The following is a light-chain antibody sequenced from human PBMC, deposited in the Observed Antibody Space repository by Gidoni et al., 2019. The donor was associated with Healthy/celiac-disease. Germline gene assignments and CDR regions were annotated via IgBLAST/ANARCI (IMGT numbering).Light chain of an antibody. CDR3: QVWDSSSDHPE. CDR1: NIGRKS. J-gene: IGLJ2*01. CDR2: DDS. Sequence: SYVLTQPPSLAVAPGQTARIPCGGKNIGRKSVHWYQQKRGQGPVLVVYDDSDRPSGIPERFSGSNSGNTATLTISRVEAGDEADYYCQVWDSSSDHPEFGGGTKLTVL. V-gene: IGLV3-21*02.